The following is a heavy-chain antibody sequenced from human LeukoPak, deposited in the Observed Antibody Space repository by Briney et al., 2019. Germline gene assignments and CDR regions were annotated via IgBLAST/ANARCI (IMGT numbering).Heavy chain of an antibody. Sequence: GGSLRLSCTASGFIFSSYALNWSCQAPGKGLEWVSGIGAGGTFTYYADSVKGRFTIARDNSRNTLYLQMNSLRADDTAVYYCVKDLYFTTYGCYCYYWGQGTLVTVSS. J-gene: IGHJ4*02. CDR2: IGAGGTFT. CDR1: GFIFSSYA. V-gene: IGHV3-23*01. D-gene: IGHD2-21*01. CDR3: VKDLYFTTYGCYCYY.